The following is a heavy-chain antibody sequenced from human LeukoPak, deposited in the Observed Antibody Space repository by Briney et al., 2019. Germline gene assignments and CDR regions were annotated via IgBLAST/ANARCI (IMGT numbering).Heavy chain of an antibody. CDR1: GGSITSYY. CDR3: ARIAAAGTRYYYYYGMDV. D-gene: IGHD6-13*01. Sequence: SETLSLTCTVSGGSITSYYWSWIRQAPGKGLEWIGYIYYSGSTNYSPFLKSRVTISVDTSKNQFSLELSSVTAADTAVYYCARIAAAGTRYYYYYGMDVWGQGTTVTVSS. CDR2: IYYSGST. J-gene: IGHJ6*02. V-gene: IGHV4-59*01.